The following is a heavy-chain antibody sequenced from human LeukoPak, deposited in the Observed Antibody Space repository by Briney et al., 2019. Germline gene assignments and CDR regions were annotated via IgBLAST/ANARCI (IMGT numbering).Heavy chain of an antibody. V-gene: IGHV1-8*03. D-gene: IGHD1-26*01. CDR3: ARGRGGGATSRDDY. CDR1: GYTFTDYY. J-gene: IGHJ4*02. Sequence: GASVKVSCKTSGYTFTDYYMHWVRQATGQGLEWMGWMNPNSGNTGYAQKFQGRVTITRNTSISTAYMELSSLRSEDTAVYYCARGRGGGATSRDDYWGQGTLVTVSS. CDR2: MNPNSGNT.